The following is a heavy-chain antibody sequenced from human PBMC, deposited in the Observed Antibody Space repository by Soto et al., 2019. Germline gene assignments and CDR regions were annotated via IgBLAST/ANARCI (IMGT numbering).Heavy chain of an antibody. CDR3: ARWEYDFWSGYLSYGMDV. V-gene: IGHV1-18*01. Sequence: WASVKVSCKASGYTFTSYGISWVRQAPGQGLEWMGWISAYNGNTNYAQKLQGRVTMTTDTSTSTAYMELRSLRSDDTAVYYCARWEYDFWSGYLSYGMDVWGQGTTVTVSS. CDR1: GYTFTSYG. D-gene: IGHD3-3*01. CDR2: ISAYNGNT. J-gene: IGHJ6*02.